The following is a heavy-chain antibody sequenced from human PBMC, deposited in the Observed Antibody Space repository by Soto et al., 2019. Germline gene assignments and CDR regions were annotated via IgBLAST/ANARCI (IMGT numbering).Heavy chain of an antibody. D-gene: IGHD2-2*01. V-gene: IGHV3-21*01. CDR2: ISSSSSYI. Sequence: GGSLRLSCAASGFTFSSYSMNWVRQAPGKGLEWVSSISSSSSYIYYADSVKGRFTISRDNAKNSLYLQMNSLRAEDTAVYYCARDPGYRSSTSCYGFAFDIWGQGTMVTVSS. CDR3: ARDPGYRSSTSCYGFAFDI. J-gene: IGHJ3*02. CDR1: GFTFSSYS.